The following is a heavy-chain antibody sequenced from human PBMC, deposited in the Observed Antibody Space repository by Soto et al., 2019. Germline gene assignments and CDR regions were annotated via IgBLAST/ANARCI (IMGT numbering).Heavy chain of an antibody. CDR1: GFIVSTSY. V-gene: IGHV3-66*01. CDR3: ARDSYSVY. Sequence: EVQLVESGGGLVQPGGSLRLSCAASGFIVSTSYMNWVRQAPGKGLEWVSVIHTGGGAYYADSVKGRFIISRDDSKNTVYLKMNSLRAEDTAVYYCARDSYSVYWGQGTLVTVSS. J-gene: IGHJ4*02. D-gene: IGHD1-26*01. CDR2: IHTGGGA.